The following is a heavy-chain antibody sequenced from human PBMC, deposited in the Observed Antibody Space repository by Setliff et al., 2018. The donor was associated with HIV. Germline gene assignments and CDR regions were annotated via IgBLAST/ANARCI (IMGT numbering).Heavy chain of an antibody. CDR3: ARKVGGDFDY. CDR2: INHSGST. J-gene: IGHJ4*02. D-gene: IGHD2-2*01. CDR1: GGSFTNYY. V-gene: IGHV4-34*01. Sequence: SETLSLTCVVYGGSFTNYYWSWIRQPPGKGLECIGEINHSGSTNYNPSLKSRVTISVDTSKHQFSLKLNSMTAADTAVYLCARKVGGDFDYWGQGTLVTVSS.